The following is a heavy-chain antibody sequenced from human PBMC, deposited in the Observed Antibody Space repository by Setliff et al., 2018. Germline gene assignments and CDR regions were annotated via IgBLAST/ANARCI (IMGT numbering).Heavy chain of an antibody. D-gene: IGHD2-2*01. CDR1: GFTVSSNY. J-gene: IGHJ6*03. CDR3: AKDAEDCSSTSCYAPLYYCYMDV. V-gene: IGHV3-53*05. Sequence: HPGGSLRLSCAASGFTVSSNYMSWVRQAPGKGLEWVSVIYSGGSTYYADAVKGRFTISRDNSKNTLYLQMNSLRAEDTAVYYCAKDAEDCSSTSCYAPLYYCYMDVWGKGTTVTVSS. CDR2: IYSGGST.